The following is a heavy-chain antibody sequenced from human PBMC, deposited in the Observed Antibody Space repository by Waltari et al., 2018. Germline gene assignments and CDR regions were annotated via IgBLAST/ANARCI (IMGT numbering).Heavy chain of an antibody. CDR3: ARTWFGELYFWFDP. J-gene: IGHJ5*02. CDR1: GGSISSYY. Sequence: QVQLQESGPGLVKPSETLSLTCTFPGGSISSYYWSWIRQPPGKGLEWIGYIYYSGGTNYNPTLKSRVTISVDTSKNQFSLKLSSVTAADTAVYYCARTWFGELYFWFDPWGQGTLVTVSS. CDR2: IYYSGGT. D-gene: IGHD3-10*01. V-gene: IGHV4-59*01.